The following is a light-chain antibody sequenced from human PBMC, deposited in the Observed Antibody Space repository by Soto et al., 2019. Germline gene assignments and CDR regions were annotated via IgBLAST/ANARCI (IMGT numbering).Light chain of an antibody. Sequence: DIQMTQSPSSLSASVGDRVTITCRASQKISTYLNWYQKKPGQVPKLLIFAASSLQSGVPARFSGSGSGTDFTLTINSLQPEDFATYYCQQSYSSSWTFGQGTKVETK. CDR1: QKISTY. CDR3: QQSYSSSWT. J-gene: IGKJ1*01. CDR2: AAS. V-gene: IGKV1-39*01.